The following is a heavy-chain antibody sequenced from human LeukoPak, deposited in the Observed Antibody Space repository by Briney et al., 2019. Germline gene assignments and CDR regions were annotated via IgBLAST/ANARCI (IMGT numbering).Heavy chain of an antibody. D-gene: IGHD2-2*01. CDR1: GGTFSSYA. J-gene: IGHJ3*02. Sequence: GASVKVSCKASGGTFSSYAISWVRQAPGQGLEWMGGIIPIFGTANYAQKFQGRVTITADESTSTAYMELSSLRSEDTAVYYCASYCSSTSCPKAFDIWGQGTMVTVSS. V-gene: IGHV1-69*13. CDR3: ASYCSSTSCPKAFDI. CDR2: IIPIFGTA.